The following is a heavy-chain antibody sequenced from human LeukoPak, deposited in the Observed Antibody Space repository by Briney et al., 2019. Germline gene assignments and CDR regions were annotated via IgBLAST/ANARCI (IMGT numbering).Heavy chain of an antibody. J-gene: IGHJ4*02. V-gene: IGHV3-13*01. CDR2: IGVAAST. Sequence: PGGSLRLSCAASGFTFSSYDMHWVRQATGKGLEWVSAIGVAASTFYSGSVKGRFTISRENAKNSLYLLMSSLRAEDTAVYYCARQNTPHGNFDYWGQGTLVTVSS. CDR3: ARQNTPHGNFDY. D-gene: IGHD1-26*01. CDR1: GFTFSSYD.